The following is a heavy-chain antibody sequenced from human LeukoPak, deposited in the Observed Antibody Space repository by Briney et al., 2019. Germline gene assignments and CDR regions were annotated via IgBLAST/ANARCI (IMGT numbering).Heavy chain of an antibody. J-gene: IGHJ3*02. D-gene: IGHD3-22*01. CDR2: IIPIFGTA. CDR1: GGTFSSYA. V-gene: IGHV1-69*06. Sequence: SVKVSCKASGGTFSSYAISWVRQAPGQGLEWMGGIIPIFGTANYAQKFQGRVTITADKFTSTAYMELSSLRSEDTAVYYCASPNDSSGYHAFDIWGQGTMVTVSS. CDR3: ASPNDSSGYHAFDI.